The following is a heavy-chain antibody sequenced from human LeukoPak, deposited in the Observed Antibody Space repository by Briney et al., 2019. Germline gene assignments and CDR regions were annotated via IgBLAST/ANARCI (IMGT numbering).Heavy chain of an antibody. J-gene: IGHJ4*02. CDR1: GFTFSLYE. D-gene: IGHD4-17*01. CDR2: ISYDGSNK. V-gene: IGHV3-30*04. CDR3: ARGKSAYDYGDYGLDY. Sequence: QAGGSLRLSCAASGFTFSLYEMNWVRQAPGKGLEWVAVISYDGSNKYYADSVKGRFTISRDNSKNTLYLQMNSLRAEDTAVYYCARGKSAYDYGDYGLDYWGQGTLVTVSS.